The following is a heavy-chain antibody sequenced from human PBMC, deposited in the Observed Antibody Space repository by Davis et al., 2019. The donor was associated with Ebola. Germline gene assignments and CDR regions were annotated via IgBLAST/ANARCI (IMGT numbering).Heavy chain of an antibody. CDR3: ARGRAIFGVLYFDY. J-gene: IGHJ4*02. CDR2: INHSGST. V-gene: IGHV4-34*01. D-gene: IGHD3-3*01. CDR1: GGSFSGYY. Sequence: PSETLSLTCAVYGGSFSGYYWSWIRQPPGKGLEWIGEINHSGSTNYNPSLKSRVTISVDTSKNQFSLKLSSVTAADTAVYYCARGRAIFGVLYFDYWGQGTLVTVSS.